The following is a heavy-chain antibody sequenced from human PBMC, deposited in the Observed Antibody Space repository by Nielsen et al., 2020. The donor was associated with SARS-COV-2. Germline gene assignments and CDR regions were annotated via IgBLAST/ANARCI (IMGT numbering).Heavy chain of an antibody. CDR3: ATAPDSSGYYLGYNWFDP. CDR1: GYTLTELS. J-gene: IGHJ5*02. CDR2: FDPEDGET. D-gene: IGHD3-22*01. Sequence: ASVKVSCKVSGYTLTELSMHWVRQAPGKGLEWMGGFDPEDGETIYAQKFQGRVTMTEDTSTDTAYMELSSLRSEDTAVYYCATAPDSSGYYLGYNWFDPWGQGTLVTVSS. V-gene: IGHV1-24*01.